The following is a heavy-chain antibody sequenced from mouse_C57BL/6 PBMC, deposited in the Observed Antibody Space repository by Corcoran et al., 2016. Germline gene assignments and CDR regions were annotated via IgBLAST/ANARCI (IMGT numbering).Heavy chain of an antibody. CDR2: IFPGSGST. V-gene: IGHV1-75*01. J-gene: IGHJ1*03. D-gene: IGHD2-4*01. Sequence: QVQLQQSGTELVKPGASVKISCKASGYTFTDYYINWVKQRPGQGLEGIGWIFPGSGSTYYNEKFKGKATLTVDKSSSTASMLLSSLTSEDSAVKFCARLRIDYDGDFDVWGTGTTVTVSS. CDR1: GYTFTDYY. CDR3: ARLRIDYDGDFDV.